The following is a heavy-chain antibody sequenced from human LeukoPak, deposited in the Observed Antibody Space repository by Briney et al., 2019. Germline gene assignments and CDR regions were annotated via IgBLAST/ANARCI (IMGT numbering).Heavy chain of an antibody. V-gene: IGHV3-30*02. D-gene: IGHD2-2*01. CDR1: GFTFSTYG. CDR3: AREMGDYQLLKNFDY. CDR2: IHHDGSHI. Sequence: PGGSLRLSCAASGFTFSTYGMHWVRQAPGKGLEWVTYIHHDGSHIHYADSVKGRSTISRDNSKSTLYLQMNSLRTEDTAVYYCAREMGDYQLLKNFDYWGQGTLVTVSS. J-gene: IGHJ4*02.